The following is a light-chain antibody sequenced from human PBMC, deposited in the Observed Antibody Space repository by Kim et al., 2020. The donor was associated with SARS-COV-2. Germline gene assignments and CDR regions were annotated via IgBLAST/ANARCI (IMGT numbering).Light chain of an antibody. CDR1: SLRTYY. V-gene: IGLV3-19*01. Sequence: VALGQTVRITCQGDSLRTYYASWYQQKPGQAPILVFYGRNNRPSGIPDRFSGSSSGNTASLTVTGAQAVDEADYYCNSRDSNDNVVFGGGTSLTVL. CDR2: GRN. CDR3: NSRDSNDNVV. J-gene: IGLJ2*01.